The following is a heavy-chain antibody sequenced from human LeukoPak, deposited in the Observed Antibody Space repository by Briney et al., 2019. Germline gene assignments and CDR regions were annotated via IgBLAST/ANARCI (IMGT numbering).Heavy chain of an antibody. V-gene: IGHV4-59*08. CDR3: ARHREVPAANGVFDS. Sequence: SETLSLTCTVSGGSISGYYWSWIRQPPGKGLEWLGCIYYIGTTNYNPSLQSRGLISVDSSKNQFSLRLSSVTAADTAVYFCARHREVPAANGVFDSWGQGTLVTVSS. CDR2: IYYIGTT. J-gene: IGHJ4*02. CDR1: GGSISGYY. D-gene: IGHD2-2*01.